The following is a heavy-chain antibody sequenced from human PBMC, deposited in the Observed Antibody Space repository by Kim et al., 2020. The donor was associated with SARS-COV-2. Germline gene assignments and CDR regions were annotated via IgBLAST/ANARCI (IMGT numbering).Heavy chain of an antibody. V-gene: IGHV4-34*01. Sequence: SETLSLTCAVYGGSFSGYYWSWIRQPPGKGLEWIGEINHSGSTNYNPSLKSRVTISVDTSKNQFSLKLSSVTAADTAVYYCARRRVGVVPAADGLDYWGQGTLVTVSS. J-gene: IGHJ4*02. CDR1: GGSFSGYY. CDR3: ARRRVGVVPAADGLDY. CDR2: INHSGST. D-gene: IGHD2-2*01.